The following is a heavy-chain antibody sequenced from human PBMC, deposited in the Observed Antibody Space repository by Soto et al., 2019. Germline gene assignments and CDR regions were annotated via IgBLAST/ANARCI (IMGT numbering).Heavy chain of an antibody. CDR3: ARWWSGSRQGFDP. J-gene: IGHJ5*02. CDR2: IYYSGRT. CDR1: GGSISSGDYY. V-gene: IGHV4-31*03. D-gene: IGHD3-3*01. Sequence: QVQLQESGPGLVKPSQTLSLTCTVSGGSISSGDYYWSWIRQHPGKGLEWIGYIYYSGRTSYNPSLKSRVTISVDPSKNQFSLKLSSVTAADTAVYYCARWWSGSRQGFDPWGQGTLVTVSS.